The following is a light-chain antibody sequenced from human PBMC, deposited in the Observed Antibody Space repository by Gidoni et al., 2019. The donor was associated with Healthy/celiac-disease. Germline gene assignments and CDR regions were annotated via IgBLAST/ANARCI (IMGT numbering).Light chain of an antibody. CDR2: GNS. CDR1: SSNIGAGYD. J-gene: IGLJ1*01. Sequence: QSVLTQPPSVSGAPGQRVTISCTGSSSNIGAGYDVHWYQQLPGTAPKLLIYGNSNRPSGVPDRFSGSKSGTSAFLAITGLQAEDEADYYCQSYDSGYVFGTGTKVTVL. CDR3: QSYDSGYV. V-gene: IGLV1-40*01.